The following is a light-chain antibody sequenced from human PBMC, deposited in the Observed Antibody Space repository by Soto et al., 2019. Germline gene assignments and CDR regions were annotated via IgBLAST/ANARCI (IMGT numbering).Light chain of an antibody. CDR2: KAS. CDR1: QTISSW. Sequence: DIQMTHSPSTLSGSLGDIVTITCRASQTISSWLAWYQQKPGEAPKLLIYKASTLKSGVPSRFSGSGSGTEFTLTISSLQSEDCAIYYCQKYHTWTITFGGGTKVDIK. J-gene: IGKJ4*01. CDR3: QKYHTWTIT. V-gene: IGKV1-5*03.